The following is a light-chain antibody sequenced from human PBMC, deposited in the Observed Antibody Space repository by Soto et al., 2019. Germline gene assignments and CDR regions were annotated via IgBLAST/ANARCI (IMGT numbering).Light chain of an antibody. CDR2: EVS. V-gene: IGLV2-23*02. CDR3: CSYAGSSTLYL. J-gene: IGLJ1*01. Sequence: QAALTQPASVSGSPGQSITISCTGTSSDVGSYNLVSWYQQHPGKAPKLMIYEVSKRPSGVANRFSGSKSGNTASLTISGLQVEDEADYYCCSYAGSSTLYLFGTGTQLTVL. CDR1: SSDVGSYNL.